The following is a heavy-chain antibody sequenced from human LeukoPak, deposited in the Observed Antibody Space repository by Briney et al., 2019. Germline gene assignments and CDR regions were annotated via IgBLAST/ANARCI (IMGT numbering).Heavy chain of an antibody. V-gene: IGHV3-23*01. D-gene: IGHD6-19*01. CDR2: ICANDGNT. CDR1: GLTFRNYA. J-gene: IGHJ4*02. CDR3: AKEHWLAAYFDY. Sequence: GGSLRLSCAASGLTFRNYAMSWVRQAPGKGLEWVSVICANDGNTYYADSVKGRFTISRDNSKNTLYLQMNSLRAEDTAVYYCAKEHWLAAYFDYWGQGTLVTVSS.